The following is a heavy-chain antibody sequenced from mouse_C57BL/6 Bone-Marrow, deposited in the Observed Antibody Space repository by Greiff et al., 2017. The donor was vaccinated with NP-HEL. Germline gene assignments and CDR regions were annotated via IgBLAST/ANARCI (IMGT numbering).Heavy chain of an antibody. CDR3: ARAIYYGSSSFYYAMDY. D-gene: IGHD1-1*01. CDR2: ISSGSSTI. J-gene: IGHJ4*01. V-gene: IGHV5-17*01. CDR1: GFTFSDSG. Sequence: DVKLVESGGGLVKPGGSLKLSCAASGFTFSDSGMHWVRQAPEKGLEWVAYISSGSSTIYYADTVQGRFPISRDNAKNTPFLQMTSLRSEDTAMYYCARAIYYGSSSFYYAMDYWGQGTSVTVSS.